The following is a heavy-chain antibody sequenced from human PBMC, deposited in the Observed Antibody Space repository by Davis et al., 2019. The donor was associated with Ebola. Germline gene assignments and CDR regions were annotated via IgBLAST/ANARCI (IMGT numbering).Heavy chain of an antibody. CDR2: LNPDGSQQ. Sequence: PGGSLRLSCAASGFTFINSWMNWVRQSPGRGLERVASLNPDGSQQYHADSVEGRFTISRDNAKNLLFLQMNSLRAEDTAVYYCARAPSGYSSSFDYWGQGTLVTVSS. CDR3: ARAPSGYSSSFDY. V-gene: IGHV3-7*01. CDR1: GFTFINSW. J-gene: IGHJ4*02. D-gene: IGHD6-13*01.